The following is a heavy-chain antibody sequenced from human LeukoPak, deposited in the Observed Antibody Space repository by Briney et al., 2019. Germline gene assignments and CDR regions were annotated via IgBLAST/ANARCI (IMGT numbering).Heavy chain of an antibody. CDR1: GGNSNFFA. CDR3: AREIFDSTSGVSQGFDY. Sequence: RASVKVSCKTSGGNSNFFAINWVRQAPGQGLEWMGVIKPMFGTGSIPNIATGDYAQKFQGRLSMNADESSTTAYMELSSLRSGDTAVYFCAREIFDSTSGVSQGFDYWGQGTLITVSS. D-gene: IGHD3-3*01. CDR2: IKPMFGTG. J-gene: IGHJ4*02. V-gene: IGHV1-69*13.